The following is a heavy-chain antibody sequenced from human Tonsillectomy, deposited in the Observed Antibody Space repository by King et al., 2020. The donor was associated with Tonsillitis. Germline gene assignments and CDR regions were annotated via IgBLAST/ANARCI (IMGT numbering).Heavy chain of an antibody. CDR1: GFTFRSYG. CDR2: ISYDGSNK. D-gene: IGHD3-3*01. Sequence: LQLVQSGGGVVQPGRSLRLSCAASGFTFRSYGMHWVRQAPGKGLEWVAVISYDGSNKYYADSVKGRFTISRDNSKNTLYLQMNSLRAEDTAVYYCAKDYYIWGGYGLPYFAYWGQGTLVTVSS. V-gene: IGHV3-30*18. J-gene: IGHJ4*02. CDR3: AKDYYIWGGYGLPYFAY.